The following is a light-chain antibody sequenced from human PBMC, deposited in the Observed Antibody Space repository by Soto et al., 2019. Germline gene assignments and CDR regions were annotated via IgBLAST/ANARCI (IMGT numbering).Light chain of an antibody. Sequence: ELVLTQSPVTLSVSPGVGATLSCRTSQSVSSKLAWYQQKPGQAPRLLIYGASTRATGIPARFSGSGSGTEFTLTLSSLQSEDFAVYYCEQYNDWPPITFGQGTRLEIK. V-gene: IGKV3-15*01. CDR2: GAS. J-gene: IGKJ5*01. CDR3: EQYNDWPPIT. CDR1: QSVSSK.